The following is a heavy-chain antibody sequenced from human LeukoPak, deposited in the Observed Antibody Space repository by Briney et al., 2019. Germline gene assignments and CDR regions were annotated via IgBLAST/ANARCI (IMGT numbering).Heavy chain of an antibody. CDR2: INHDGST. D-gene: IGHD4-23*01. CDR1: GGSFSGYY. V-gene: IGHV4-34*01. J-gene: IGHJ4*02. CDR3: ARGPSVVDFDY. Sequence: ASETLSLTCAVYGGSFSGYYWSWIRQPPGKGLEWIGEINHDGSTNYNPSLKSRVTISVDTSKNQFSLKLSSVTAADTAVYYCARGPSVVDFDYWGQGTLVTVSS.